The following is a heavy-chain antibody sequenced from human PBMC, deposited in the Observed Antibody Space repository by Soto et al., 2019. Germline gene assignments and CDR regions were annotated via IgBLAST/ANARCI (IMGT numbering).Heavy chain of an antibody. CDR2: IIPIFGTA. J-gene: IGHJ6*02. Sequence: GPSVKVSCKASGGTFSSYAISWVRQAPGQGLEWMGGIIPIFGTANYAQKFQGRVTITADESTSTTYMELSSLRSEDTAVYYCARRALVVVTARVYYYYGMDVWGQGTTVTVSS. V-gene: IGHV1-69*13. D-gene: IGHD2-21*02. CDR3: ARRALVVVTARVYYYYGMDV. CDR1: GGTFSSYA.